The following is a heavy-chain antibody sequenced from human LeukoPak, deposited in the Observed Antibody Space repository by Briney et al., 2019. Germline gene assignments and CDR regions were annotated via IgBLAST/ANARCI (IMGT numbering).Heavy chain of an antibody. CDR1: GDSITTNSYW. V-gene: IGHV4-39*01. J-gene: IGHJ5*02. D-gene: IGHD3-16*01. Sequence: SETLSLTCSISGDSITTNSYWWGWIRQSPGKGLEWIGSIYSSGNSYYNPSLKTRATISPDTSKHQYSLRLTSVTAADTAIYYCARRGIWDLQIGNWFDPWGQGSLVIVPS. CDR2: IYSSGNS. CDR3: ARRGIWDLQIGNWFDP.